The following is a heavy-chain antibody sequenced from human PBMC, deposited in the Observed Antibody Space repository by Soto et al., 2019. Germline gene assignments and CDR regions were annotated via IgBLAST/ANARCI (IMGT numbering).Heavy chain of an antibody. CDR2: IIPIFGTA. V-gene: IGHV1-69*01. D-gene: IGHD3-10*01. CDR1: GGTFSSYA. CDR3: ARDFSRAHYYYYGMDV. Sequence: QVQLVQSGAAVKKPGSSVKVSCKASGGTFSSYAISWVRQAPGQGLEWMGGIIPIFGTANYAQKFQGRVTITADESTSTAYMELSTLRSEDTAVYYCARDFSRAHYYYYGMDVWGQGTTVTVSS. J-gene: IGHJ6*02.